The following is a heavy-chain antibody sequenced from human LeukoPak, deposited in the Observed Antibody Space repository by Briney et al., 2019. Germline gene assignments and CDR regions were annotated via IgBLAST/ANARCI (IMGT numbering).Heavy chain of an antibody. Sequence: SVKGRFTISRDNSKNTLYLQMNSLRAEDTAVYYCAKDLLNFFPPTFDYWGQGTLVTVSS. J-gene: IGHJ4*02. V-gene: IGHV3-23*01. CDR3: AKDLLNFFPPTFDY. D-gene: IGHD2/OR15-2a*01.